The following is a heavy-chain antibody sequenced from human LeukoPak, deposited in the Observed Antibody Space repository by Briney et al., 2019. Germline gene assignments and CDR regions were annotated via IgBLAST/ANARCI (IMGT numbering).Heavy chain of an antibody. D-gene: IGHD3-16*02. Sequence: SVKVSCKASRFTFTSSAVQWVRQARGQRLEWIGWIVVGSGNTNYAQKFQERVTITRDMSTSTAYMELSSLRSEDTAVYYCAAAHYYDYVWGSYRPPDYWGQGTLVTVSS. CDR3: AAAHYYDYVWGSYRPPDY. CDR2: IVVGSGNT. J-gene: IGHJ4*02. CDR1: RFTFTSSA. V-gene: IGHV1-58*01.